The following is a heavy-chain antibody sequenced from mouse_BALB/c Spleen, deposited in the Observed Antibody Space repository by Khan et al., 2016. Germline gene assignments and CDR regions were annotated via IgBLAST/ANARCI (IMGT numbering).Heavy chain of an antibody. J-gene: IGHJ3*01. CDR3: AKYYYGSSYVSLFAY. CDR2: IDPYNGGT. V-gene: IGHV1S135*01. CDR1: GYSFIDYN. D-gene: IGHD1-1*01. Sequence: VQLQQSGPELVKPGASVKVSCKASGYSFIDYNMYWVKQSHGKSLEWIGYIDPYNGGTNYNQKFKDKATLTVDKSSSTAFMHLNSLTSEDSAVYYGAKYYYGSSYVSLFAYWGQGTLVTVSA.